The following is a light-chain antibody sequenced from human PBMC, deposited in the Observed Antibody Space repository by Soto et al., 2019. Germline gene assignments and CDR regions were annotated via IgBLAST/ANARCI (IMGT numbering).Light chain of an antibody. CDR1: SSDVGCYNY. J-gene: IGLJ1*01. V-gene: IGLV2-14*01. CDR2: EVN. Sequence: QSALTQPASVSASPGQSITISCTGTSSDVGCYNYVSWYQQHPGKAPKLIIYEVNNRPSGFSNRFSGSKSGNTASLTISELQPEDEADYYCTSYTSRNTYFFGSGTKLTVL. CDR3: TSYTSRNTYF.